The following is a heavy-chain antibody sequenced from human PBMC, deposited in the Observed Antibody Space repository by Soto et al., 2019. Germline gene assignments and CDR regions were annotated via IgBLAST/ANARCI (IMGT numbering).Heavy chain of an antibody. CDR3: AREGSGYEVFDY. Sequence: SVTQPLTCTVAGGSISSYYWSWIRQPPGKGLEWIGYIYYSGSTNYNPSLKSRVTISVDTSKNQFSLKLSSVTAADTAVYYCAREGSGYEVFDYWGQGTLVTVSS. CDR1: GGSISSYY. D-gene: IGHD5-12*01. V-gene: IGHV4-59*01. CDR2: IYYSGST. J-gene: IGHJ4*02.